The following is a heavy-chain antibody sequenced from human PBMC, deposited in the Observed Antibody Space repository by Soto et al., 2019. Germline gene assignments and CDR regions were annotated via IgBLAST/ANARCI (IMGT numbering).Heavy chain of an antibody. Sequence: PGESLKISCQGLGYSFTNYLIGWVRQMPGKGLEWMGIIDLSNSGTRYSPSFQGQVAISADKSINTAYLQWSSLKASDTAIYYCARRTYTSGWRHYFDYWGQGTLVTVSS. CDR2: IDLSNSGT. CDR3: ARRTYTSGWRHYFDY. D-gene: IGHD6-19*01. V-gene: IGHV5-51*01. J-gene: IGHJ4*02. CDR1: GYSFTNYL.